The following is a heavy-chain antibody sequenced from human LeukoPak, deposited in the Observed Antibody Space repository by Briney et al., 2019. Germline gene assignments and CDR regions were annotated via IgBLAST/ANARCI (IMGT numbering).Heavy chain of an antibody. Sequence: GGSLRLSCAASGFTFSSYGMSWVRQAPGKGLEWASAISDSGGATYYADSVKGRFTISRDNSKNTLYLQVNSLRSDDTTVYYCAKVAVGWVAFEYWGQGTLVTVSS. D-gene: IGHD2-15*01. CDR1: GFTFSSYG. J-gene: IGHJ4*02. CDR3: AKVAVGWVAFEY. V-gene: IGHV3-23*01. CDR2: ISDSGGAT.